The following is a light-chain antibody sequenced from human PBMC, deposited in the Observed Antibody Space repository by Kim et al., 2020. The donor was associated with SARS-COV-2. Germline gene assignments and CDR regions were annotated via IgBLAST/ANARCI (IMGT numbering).Light chain of an antibody. V-gene: IGKV3-15*01. Sequence: EIVMTQSPATLSVSPGERATLSCRASQSVSSNLAWYQQKPGQAPRLLIYGASTRATGIPAWFSGSGSGTEFTLTISSLQSEDFAVYYCQQYNNWPYTCGQGTKLEI. CDR1: QSVSSN. CDR3: QQYNNWPYT. J-gene: IGKJ2*01. CDR2: GAS.